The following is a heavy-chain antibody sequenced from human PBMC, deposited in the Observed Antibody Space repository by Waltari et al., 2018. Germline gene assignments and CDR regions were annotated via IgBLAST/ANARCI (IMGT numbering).Heavy chain of an antibody. V-gene: IGHV3-23*01. J-gene: IGHJ4*02. CDR2: ISGSADYT. CDR3: AKTPLVTVGYFDQ. CDR1: GFTFSTHA. Sequence: EAQLLESGGGLVQPGGSLRLSCADFGFTFSTHALPWVRQAPGKGLEWVSSISGSADYTYYADSVKGRFTISRDNSKNMLYLQMNSIRAEDTAVYYCAKTPLVTVGYFDQWGQGTMVTVSS. D-gene: IGHD1-26*01.